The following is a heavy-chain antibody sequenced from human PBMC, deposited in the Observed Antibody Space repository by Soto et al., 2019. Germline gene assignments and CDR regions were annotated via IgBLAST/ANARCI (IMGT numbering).Heavy chain of an antibody. CDR3: ASGIAAAGTIYYYGMDV. CDR1: GYTFTSYD. Sequence: ASVKVSCKASGYTFTSYDINWVRQATGQGLEWMGWMNPNSGNTGYAQKFQGRVTMTRNTSISTAYMELSSLRSGDTAVYYCASGIAAAGTIYYYGMDVWGQGTTVTVSS. J-gene: IGHJ6*02. V-gene: IGHV1-8*01. CDR2: MNPNSGNT. D-gene: IGHD6-13*01.